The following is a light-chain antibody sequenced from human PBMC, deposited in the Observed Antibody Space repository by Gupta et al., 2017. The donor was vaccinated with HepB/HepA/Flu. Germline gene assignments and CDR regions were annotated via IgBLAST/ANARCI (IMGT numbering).Light chain of an antibody. CDR2: ENS. CDR1: NIGSQS. J-gene: IGLJ2*01. V-gene: IGLV3-21*04. CDR3: QAWDSNRGQVL. Sequence: SYALTLLTSVSVAPGETARITCGGNNIGSQSVPWYHQKPGQAPVLVIYENSDRPSGIPERFSGSNSRTTATLTISRVEAGDEADYYCQAWDSNRGQVLFGGGTKLTVL.